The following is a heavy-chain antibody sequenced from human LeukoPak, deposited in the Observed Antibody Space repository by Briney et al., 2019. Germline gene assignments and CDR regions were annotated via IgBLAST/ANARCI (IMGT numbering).Heavy chain of an antibody. D-gene: IGHD2-15*01. CDR3: ASDYCSGGSCYSDYAFDI. J-gene: IGHJ3*02. CDR1: SGSIGTYY. CDR2: IYYSGST. V-gene: IGHV4-59*01. Sequence: PSETPSLTCTVSSGSIGTYYWSWIRQSPGKGLEWIGYIYYSGSTNYNPSLKSRVTISVDTSKNQFSLKLSSVTAADTAVYYCASDYCSGGSCYSDYAFDIWGQGTMVTVSS.